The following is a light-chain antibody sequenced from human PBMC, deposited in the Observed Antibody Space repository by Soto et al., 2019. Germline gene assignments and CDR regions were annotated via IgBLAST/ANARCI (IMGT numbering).Light chain of an antibody. CDR1: SSDFGSYNL. V-gene: IGLV2-23*02. J-gene: IGLJ2*01. CDR3: SSYAGSNIFVL. CDR2: EVS. Sequence: QSALTQPASVSGSPGQSITISCTGTSSDFGSYNLVSWYRHHPGKDPKLIIYEVSKRPSGVSNRFSGSKSGNTASLTISGLQAEDEADYYCSSYAGSNIFVLFGGGTKVTVL.